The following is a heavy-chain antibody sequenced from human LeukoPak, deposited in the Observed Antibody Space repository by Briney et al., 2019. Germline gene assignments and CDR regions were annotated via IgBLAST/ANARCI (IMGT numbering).Heavy chain of an antibody. CDR1: GFTFSSYA. CDR3: ARGLQGYYDSLTGYYRGRYYDY. V-gene: IGHV3-21*01. D-gene: IGHD3-9*01. CDR2: ISRGSDHI. Sequence: GGSLRLSYAASGFTFSSYAMNWVRQAPGKGLEWVSSISRGSDHIFYADSMKGRFTISRDNAKNSLYLQMNSLGAEDTAVYYCARGLQGYYDSLTGYYRGRYYDYWGQGTLVTVSS. J-gene: IGHJ4*02.